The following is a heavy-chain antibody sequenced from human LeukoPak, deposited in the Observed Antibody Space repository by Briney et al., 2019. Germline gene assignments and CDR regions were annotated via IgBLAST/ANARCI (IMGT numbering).Heavy chain of an antibody. CDR1: GYTFTTYA. Sequence: ASVKVSCKASGYTFTTYAMNWVRQAPGQGLEWMGWINTNTGNPTYAQGFTGRFVFSLNTSVSTAYLQISSLKAEDTAVYYCARSIFKSRTDYWGQGTLVTVSS. J-gene: IGHJ4*02. CDR2: INTNTGNP. CDR3: ARSIFKSRTDY. V-gene: IGHV7-4-1*02. D-gene: IGHD6-6*01.